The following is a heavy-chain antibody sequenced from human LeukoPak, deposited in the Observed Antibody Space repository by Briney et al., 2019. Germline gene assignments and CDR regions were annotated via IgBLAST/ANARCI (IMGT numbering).Heavy chain of an antibody. D-gene: IGHD3-22*01. Sequence: GGSLRLSCAASGFTFSSYWMHWVRQAPGKGLVWVSRINSDGSSTSYADSVKGRFTISRDNAKNTLYLQMNSLRAEDTAVYYCARGVVDYDSSGYFDYWGQGTLVTVSS. CDR1: GFTFSSYW. CDR3: ARGVVDYDSSGYFDY. CDR2: INSDGSST. V-gene: IGHV3-74*01. J-gene: IGHJ4*02.